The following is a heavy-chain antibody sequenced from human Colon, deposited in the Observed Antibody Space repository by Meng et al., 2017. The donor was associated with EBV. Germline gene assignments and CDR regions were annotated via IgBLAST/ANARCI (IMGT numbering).Heavy chain of an antibody. J-gene: IGHJ4*02. D-gene: IGHD6-19*01. CDR3: ARVSSGWDYFDY. CDR2: IYYSGST. CDR1: GGSVSSGGYY. V-gene: IGHV4-31*03. Sequence: QGQLQESGPELVTPSQTLSLTCTASGGSVSSGGYYWTWIRQHPGKGLEWFGHIYYSGSTFYNPSLKRRVIISIDTSKNQFSLNLRSVTAADTAVYYCARVSSGWDYFDYWGQGTLVTVSS.